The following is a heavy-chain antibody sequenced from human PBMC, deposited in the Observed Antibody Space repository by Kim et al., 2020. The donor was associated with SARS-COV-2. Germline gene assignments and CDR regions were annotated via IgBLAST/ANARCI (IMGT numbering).Heavy chain of an antibody. V-gene: IGHV3-30*18. D-gene: IGHD3-22*01. CDR2: ISYDGSNK. CDR1: GFTFSSYG. J-gene: IGHJ4*01. Sequence: GGSLRLSCAASGFTFSSYGMHWVRQAPGKGLEWVAVISYDGSNKYYADSVKGRFTISRDNSKNTLYLQMNSLRAEDTAVYYCAKTRGYYYDSSGLDYWG. CDR3: AKTRGYYYDSSGLDY.